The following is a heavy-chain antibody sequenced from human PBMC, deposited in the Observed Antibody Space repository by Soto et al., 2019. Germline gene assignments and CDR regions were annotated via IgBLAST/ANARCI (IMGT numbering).Heavy chain of an antibody. CDR1: GGSFSGYY. V-gene: IGHV4-34*01. J-gene: IGHJ6*02. CDR2: INHSGST. Sequence: PSETLSLTCAVYGGSFSGYYWSWIRQPPGKGLEWIGEINHSGSTNYNPSLKSRVTISVDTSKNQFSLKLSSVTAADTAVYYCARGLSIVVVTAIYYYGMDVWGQGTTVTVSS. D-gene: IGHD2-21*02. CDR3: ARGLSIVVVTAIYYYGMDV.